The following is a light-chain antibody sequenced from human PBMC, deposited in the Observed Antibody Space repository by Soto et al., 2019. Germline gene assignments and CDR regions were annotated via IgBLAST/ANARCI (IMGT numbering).Light chain of an antibody. CDR3: QQYGSSGT. Sequence: DIVLTQSPGTLSLSPGDRATLSCRASQSVSSTYLAWYQKKPGQAPRPLIYGASNSATGIPDRFSGSGSGTDFTLTISRLEPEEFAVYYCQQYGSSGTFGQGTQVDIK. V-gene: IGKV3-20*01. CDR2: GAS. CDR1: QSVSSTY. J-gene: IGKJ1*01.